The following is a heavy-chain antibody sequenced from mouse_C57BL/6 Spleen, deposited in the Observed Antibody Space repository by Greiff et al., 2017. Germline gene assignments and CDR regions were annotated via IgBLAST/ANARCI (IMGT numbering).Heavy chain of an antibody. CDR2: IYPGSGST. CDR3: ARGGEITTVVADWYFDV. V-gene: IGHV1-55*01. Sequence: VQLQQPGAELVKPGASVKMSCKASGYTFTSYWITWVKQRPGQGLEWIGDIYPGSGSTNYNEKFKSKATLTVDTSSSTAYMQLSSLTSEDSAVYYCARGGEITTVVADWYFDVWGTGTTVTVSS. CDR1: GYTFTSYW. D-gene: IGHD1-1*01. J-gene: IGHJ1*03.